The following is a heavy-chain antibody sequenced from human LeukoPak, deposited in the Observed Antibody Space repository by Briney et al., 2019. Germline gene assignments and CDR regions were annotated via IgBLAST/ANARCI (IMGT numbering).Heavy chain of an antibody. Sequence: SQTLSLTCAISGDSVSSNSAAWNWIRQSPSRGLEWLGRTFYRSTWYNEYAASVKSRITISGDTSKNQFSLQLTSVTPEDTAVYYCARGFGNPHGSYYFDYWGQGTLVPVSS. V-gene: IGHV6-1*01. CDR1: GDSVSSNSAA. CDR2: TFYRSTWYN. D-gene: IGHD3-10*01. CDR3: ARGFGNPHGSYYFDY. J-gene: IGHJ4*02.